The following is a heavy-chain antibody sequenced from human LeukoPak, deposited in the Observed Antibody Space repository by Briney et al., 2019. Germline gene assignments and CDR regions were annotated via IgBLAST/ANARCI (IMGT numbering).Heavy chain of an antibody. V-gene: IGHV3-48*01. J-gene: IGHJ4*02. Sequence: PGGSLRLSCTASGLSFSSYNMNWVRQAPGKGPEWVAYITANNTTKYYADSVKGRFTISRDNAKKSLFLQMNIMRAQDTAADYGAAASAFSSSWPSWGQGTVVTVSS. D-gene: IGHD6-13*01. CDR1: GLSFSSYN. CDR2: ITANNTTK. CDR3: AAASAFSSSWPS.